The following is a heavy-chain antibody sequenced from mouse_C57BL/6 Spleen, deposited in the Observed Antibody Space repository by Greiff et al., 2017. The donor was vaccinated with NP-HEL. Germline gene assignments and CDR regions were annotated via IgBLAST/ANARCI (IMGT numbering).Heavy chain of an antibody. J-gene: IGHJ3*01. CDR2: IYPGSGST. Sequence: VQLQQPGAELVKPGASVKMSCKASGYTFTSYWITWVKQRPGQGIEWIGDIYPGSGSTNYNEKFKSKATLTVDTSSSTASRQLSSLTAEDSAVYYCARSTTVVATPFAYWGQGTLVTVSA. D-gene: IGHD1-1*01. CDR1: GYTFTSYW. V-gene: IGHV1-55*01. CDR3: ARSTTVVATPFAY.